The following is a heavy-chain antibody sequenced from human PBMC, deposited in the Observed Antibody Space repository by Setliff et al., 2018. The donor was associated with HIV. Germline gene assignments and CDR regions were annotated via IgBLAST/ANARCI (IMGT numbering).Heavy chain of an antibody. Sequence: SETLSLTCTSSGDSISGYYWSWIRQPAGKGLEWIGRMHTSGDTNYNPSLKSRVTISVDTSKNQFSLNLNSVTAADTAVYYCARLGAEDFSDYDWVDYWGQGTLVTVSS. D-gene: IGHD5-12*01. CDR1: GDSISGYY. CDR3: ARLGAEDFSDYDWVDY. V-gene: IGHV4-4*07. J-gene: IGHJ4*02. CDR2: MHTSGDT.